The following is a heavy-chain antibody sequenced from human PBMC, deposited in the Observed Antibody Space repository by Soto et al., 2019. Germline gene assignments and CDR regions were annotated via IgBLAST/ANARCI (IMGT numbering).Heavy chain of an antibody. J-gene: IGHJ5*02. D-gene: IGHD3-22*01. Sequence: SETLSLTCTVSGGSISSGGYYWSWIRQHPGKGLEWIGYIYYSGSTYYNPSLKSRVTISVDTSKNQFSLKLSSVTAADTAVYYCARGTLQDYDSSGYYPNWFDPWGQGTLVTVS. CDR3: ARGTLQDYDSSGYYPNWFDP. CDR2: IYYSGST. V-gene: IGHV4-31*03. CDR1: GGSISSGGYY.